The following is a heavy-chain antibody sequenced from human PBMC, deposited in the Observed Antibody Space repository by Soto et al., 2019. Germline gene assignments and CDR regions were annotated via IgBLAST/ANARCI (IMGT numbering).Heavy chain of an antibody. CDR3: ARSNEMTTQYYYYGMDV. V-gene: IGHV4-59*01. J-gene: IGHJ6*02. Sequence: PSETLSLTCTVSGGSISSYYWSWIRQPPGKGLEWIGYIYYSGSTNYNPSLKSRVTISVDTSKNQFSLKLSSVTAADTAAYYCARSNEMTTQYYYYGMDVWGQGTTVTVSS. CDR2: IYYSGST. D-gene: IGHD4-17*01. CDR1: GGSISSYY.